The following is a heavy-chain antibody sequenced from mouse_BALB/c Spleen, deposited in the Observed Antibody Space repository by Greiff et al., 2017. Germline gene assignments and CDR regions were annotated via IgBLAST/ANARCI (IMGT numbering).Heavy chain of an antibody. CDR1: GFTFSSYA. D-gene: IGHD2-5*01. V-gene: IGHV5-6-5*01. Sequence: EVNLVESGGGLVKPGGSLKLSCAASGFTFSSYAMSWVRQTPEKRLEWVASISSGGSTYYPDSVKGRFTISRDNARNILYLQMSSLRSEDTAMYYCARGSKGGYFDYWGQGTTLTVSS. CDR2: ISSGGST. CDR3: ARGSKGGYFDY. J-gene: IGHJ2*01.